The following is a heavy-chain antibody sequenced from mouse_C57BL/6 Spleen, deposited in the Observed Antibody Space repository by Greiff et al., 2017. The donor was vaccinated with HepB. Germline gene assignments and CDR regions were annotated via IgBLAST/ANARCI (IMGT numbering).Heavy chain of an antibody. CDR1: GYTFTSYD. V-gene: IGHV1-85*01. CDR2: IYPRDGST. J-gene: IGHJ4*01. D-gene: IGHD1-1*01. CDR3: ARRHYGSSYNALDY. Sequence: QVQLKESGPELVKPGASVKLSCKASGYTFTSYDINWVKQRPGQGLEWIGWIYPRDGSTKYNEKFKGKATLTVDTSSSTAYMELHSLTSEDSAVYFCARRHYGSSYNALDYWGQGTSVTVSS.